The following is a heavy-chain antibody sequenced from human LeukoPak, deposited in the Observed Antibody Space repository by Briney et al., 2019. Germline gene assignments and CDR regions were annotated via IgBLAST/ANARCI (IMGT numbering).Heavy chain of an antibody. Sequence: PGGSLRLSCAASGFTFSSYSMNWVRQAPGKGLEWVSSISSSSSYIYYADSVKGRFTISGDNAKNSLYLQMNSLRAEDTAVYYCARDKGGTGGFDYWGQGTLVTVSS. CDR3: ARDKGGTGGFDY. J-gene: IGHJ4*02. CDR2: ISSSSSYI. CDR1: GFTFSSYS. D-gene: IGHD3-10*01. V-gene: IGHV3-21*01.